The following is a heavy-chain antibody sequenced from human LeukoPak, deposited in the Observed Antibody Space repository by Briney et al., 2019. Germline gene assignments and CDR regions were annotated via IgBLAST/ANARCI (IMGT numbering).Heavy chain of an antibody. CDR3: ARGVGATKGGFDP. D-gene: IGHD1-26*01. CDR1: GYTFTSHG. V-gene: IGHV1-18*01. CDR2: ISAYNGNT. Sequence: ASVKVSCKASGYTFTSHGINWVRQAPGQGLEWVGWISAYNGNTNYAQKLQGRVTMTTDTSTNTGYMELRGLRSDDTAVYYCARGVGATKGGFDPWGQGTLVTVSS. J-gene: IGHJ5*02.